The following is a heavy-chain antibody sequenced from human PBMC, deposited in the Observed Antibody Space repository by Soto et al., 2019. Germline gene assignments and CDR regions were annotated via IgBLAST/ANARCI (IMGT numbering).Heavy chain of an antibody. J-gene: IGHJ6*03. D-gene: IGHD1-1*01. Sequence: QVQLVQSGAEVKKPGASVKVSCKASGYTFTSYAMHWVRQAPGQRLEWMGWINAGNGNTKYSQKFQGRVTITRDTSASTAYMELSSLRSEDTAVYYCARDRDNGYYYYYYMDVWGKGTTVTVSS. CDR3: ARDRDNGYYYYYYMDV. V-gene: IGHV1-3*01. CDR1: GYTFTSYA. CDR2: INAGNGNT.